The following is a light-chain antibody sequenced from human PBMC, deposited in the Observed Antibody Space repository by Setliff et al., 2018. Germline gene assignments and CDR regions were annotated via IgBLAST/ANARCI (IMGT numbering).Light chain of an antibody. V-gene: IGLV2-14*03. CDR2: AVS. J-gene: IGLJ1*01. CDR1: SSDVGSYGL. CDR3: NAYTSGSTYV. Sequence: QSALTQPASVSGSPGQSITISCSGTSSDVGSYGLVSWYQQHPGKAPKLIIYAVSDRPSGVSNRFSGSKSGNTASLTISGLQTEDEADYYCNAYTSGSTYVFGTGTKGTVL.